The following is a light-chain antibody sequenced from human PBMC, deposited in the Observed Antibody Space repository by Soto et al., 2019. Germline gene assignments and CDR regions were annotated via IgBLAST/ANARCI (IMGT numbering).Light chain of an antibody. J-gene: IGLJ3*02. CDR3: GSFAGPVWV. CDR2: EVT. Sequence: QSALTQPPSASGSPGQSVTISCTGTSSDIGGYDHVSWYRQDPGKAPKVMIYEVTKRPSGVPDRFSGSKAGNTASLTVFGLHAEEEANYYCGSFAGPVWVFGGGTKLTVL. CDR1: SSDIGGYDH. V-gene: IGLV2-8*01.